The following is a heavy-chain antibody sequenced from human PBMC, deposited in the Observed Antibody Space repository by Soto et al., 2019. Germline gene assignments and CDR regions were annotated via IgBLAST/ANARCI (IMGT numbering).Heavy chain of an antibody. CDR2: VRSRAYGGTT. J-gene: IGHJ6*02. CDR1: GFTFGDYA. D-gene: IGHD6-13*01. Sequence: EVQVVESGGGLVKPGQTLRLSCTASGFTFGDYAMSWFRQAPGKGLEWVGVVRSRAYGGTTDYAASVRGSFTISRDDSKSIAYLKMNTLNTEDTAVYYCARYTYTSRYSYFGMDVWGQGTTVTVSS. CDR3: ARYTYTSRYSYFGMDV. V-gene: IGHV3-49*05.